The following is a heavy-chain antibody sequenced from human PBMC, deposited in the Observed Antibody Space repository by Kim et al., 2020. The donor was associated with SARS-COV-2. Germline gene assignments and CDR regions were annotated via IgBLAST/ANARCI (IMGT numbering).Heavy chain of an antibody. CDR3: ARDVGP. D-gene: IGHD3-16*01. V-gene: IGHV3-66*01. CDR2: FNGGTT. Sequence: FNGGTTHDADTVKSRFTIPRDHPKNTLYLQMNSLRAEDTAVYYCARDVGPWGQGTLVTVSS. J-gene: IGHJ1*01.